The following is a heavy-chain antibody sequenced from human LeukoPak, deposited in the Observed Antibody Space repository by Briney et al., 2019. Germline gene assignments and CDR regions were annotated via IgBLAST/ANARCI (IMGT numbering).Heavy chain of an antibody. J-gene: IGHJ4*02. CDR1: GFTFSSYA. Sequence: PGGSLRLSCAASGFTFSSYAMSWVRQAPGKGLEWVSGISGRGGSTFYADSVKGRFTISRDNSKNTLYLQMNSLRAEDTAVYYCAKEWKGYDPFDYWGQGTLVTVSS. V-gene: IGHV3-23*01. D-gene: IGHD5-18*01. CDR2: ISGRGGST. CDR3: AKEWKGYDPFDY.